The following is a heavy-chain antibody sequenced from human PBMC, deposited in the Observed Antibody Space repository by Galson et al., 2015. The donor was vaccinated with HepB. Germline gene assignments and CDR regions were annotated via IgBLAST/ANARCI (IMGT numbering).Heavy chain of an antibody. V-gene: IGHV3-30*03. D-gene: IGHD2/OR15-2a*01. CDR3: ARDRHYTTLSGLRFDY. J-gene: IGHJ4*01. CDR2: ISYGGANK. Sequence: LRLSCAASGFTFSTYDMHWVRQAPGKGLEWVSIISYGGANKYYADSVKGRFTISRANSMNTLYLQMDSLRVEDTAVYYCARDRHYTTLSGLRFDYWGQGTLVTVSS. CDR1: GFTFSTYD.